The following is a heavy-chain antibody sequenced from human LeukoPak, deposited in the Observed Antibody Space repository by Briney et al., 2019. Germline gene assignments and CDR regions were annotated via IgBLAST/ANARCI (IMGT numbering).Heavy chain of an antibody. Sequence: ESGPTLVKPTQTLTLTCTFSGFSLSTNKMCVTWIRQPPGKALEWLARIDWDDDEFYSRSLKTRLTVSKDTSKNQVVLTMTNMDPVDTATYYCARMYGVALDYWGPGTLVTASS. D-gene: IGHD3-3*01. CDR2: IDWDDDE. J-gene: IGHJ4*02. V-gene: IGHV2-70*17. CDR1: GFSLSTNKMC. CDR3: ARMYGVALDY.